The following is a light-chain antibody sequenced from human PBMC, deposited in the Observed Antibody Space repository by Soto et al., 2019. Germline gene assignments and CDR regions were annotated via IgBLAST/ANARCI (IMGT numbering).Light chain of an antibody. CDR2: GAS. J-gene: IGKJ4*01. CDR3: QQRSNWPPWLT. Sequence: EIVMTQSPATLSVSPGERATLSCRASQSVSSNLAWYQQKPGQAPRLLIYGASTRATGIPARFSGSGSGTEFTLTISSLQSEDFAVYYCQQRSNWPPWLTFGGGTKVEIK. CDR1: QSVSSN. V-gene: IGKV3-15*01.